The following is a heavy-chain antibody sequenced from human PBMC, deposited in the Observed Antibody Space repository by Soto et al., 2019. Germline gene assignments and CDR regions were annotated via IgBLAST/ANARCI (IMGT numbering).Heavy chain of an antibody. Sequence: GESLKISCKGSGYRFTSHCIGWVGQMPGKGLEWMGIIYPGYSDTRYSPSFQGQVTISADKSISTAYLQWSSRKASDPAMYYCARLVSSSSYFYYGMDFWGQGTRVTVSS. CDR2: IYPGYSDT. CDR1: GYRFTSHC. V-gene: IGHV5-51*01. CDR3: ARLVSSSSYFYYGMDF. J-gene: IGHJ6*02. D-gene: IGHD6-6*01.